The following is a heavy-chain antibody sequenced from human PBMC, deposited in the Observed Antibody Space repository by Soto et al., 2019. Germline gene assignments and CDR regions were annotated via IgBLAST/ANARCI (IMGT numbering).Heavy chain of an antibody. CDR1: GFTFSSYT. D-gene: IGHD2-2*03. V-gene: IGHV3-23*01. J-gene: IGHJ6*02. Sequence: EVHLLESGGDLVQPGGSLRLSCAASGFTFSSYTMNWVRQAPGKGLEWVSTIGAGGTTSYVDSVKGRFTISRDNSKNTLYLQMNDLRAEDTAVYYCAKEYGYRNGMDVWGQGTTVTVSS. CDR2: IGAGGTT. CDR3: AKEYGYRNGMDV.